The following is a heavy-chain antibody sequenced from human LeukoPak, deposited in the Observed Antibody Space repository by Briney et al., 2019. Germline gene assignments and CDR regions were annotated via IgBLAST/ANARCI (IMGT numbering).Heavy chain of an antibody. CDR1: GGSISNYY. J-gene: IGHJ4*02. V-gene: IGHV4-59*08. CDR3: ARGSVKFDY. Sequence: SETLSLTCTVSGGSISNYYWSWIRQPPGKGLEWIGYIYYSGSTNYNPSLKSRVTISVDTSKNQFSLNLSSVTAADTAVYYCARGSVKFDYWGQGTLVTVSS. CDR2: IYYSGST. D-gene: IGHD3-22*01.